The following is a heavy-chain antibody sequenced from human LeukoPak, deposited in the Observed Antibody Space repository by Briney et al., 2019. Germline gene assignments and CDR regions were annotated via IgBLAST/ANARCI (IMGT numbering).Heavy chain of an antibody. J-gene: IGHJ4*02. V-gene: IGHV4-31*03. CDR2: IYYSGST. CDR1: GGSISSGGYY. D-gene: IGHD3-3*01. Sequence: SETLSLTCTVSGGSISSGGYYWSWIRQHPGKGLEWIGYIYYSGSTYYNPSLKSRVTISVDTSKDQFSLKLSSVTAADAAVYYCARHPRYEGFLEWFIDYWGQGTLVTVSS. CDR3: ARHPRYEGFLEWFIDY.